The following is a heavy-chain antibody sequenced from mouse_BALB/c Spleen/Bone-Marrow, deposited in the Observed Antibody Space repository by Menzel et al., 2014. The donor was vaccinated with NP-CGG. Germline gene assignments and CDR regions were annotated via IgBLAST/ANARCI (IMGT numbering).Heavy chain of an antibody. D-gene: IGHD2-14*01. Sequence: VQLQQSGAELAKPGASVKMSCKASGDTFTSYWMHWVKQRPGQGLEWIGYINPSTTYSAYNQKFKDKATLTADKSSSTAYMQLSSLTSEDSAVYYCALYYRYDYFDYWGQGTTLTVSS. CDR1: GDTFTSYW. CDR2: INPSTTYS. J-gene: IGHJ2*01. CDR3: ALYYRYDYFDY. V-gene: IGHV1-7*01.